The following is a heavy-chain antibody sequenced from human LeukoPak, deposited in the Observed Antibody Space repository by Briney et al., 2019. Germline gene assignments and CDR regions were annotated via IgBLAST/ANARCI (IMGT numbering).Heavy chain of an antibody. Sequence: GGSLRLSCAASGFTFSSYGMHWVRQAPGKGLEWVAFIRYDGSNKYYADSVKGRFTISRDNSKNTLYLQMNSLRAEDTAVYYCAKGLLRYFDWLLGDYWGQGTLVTVSS. CDR2: IRYDGSNK. CDR1: GFTFSSYG. CDR3: AKGLLRYFDWLLGDY. V-gene: IGHV3-30*02. J-gene: IGHJ4*02. D-gene: IGHD3-9*01.